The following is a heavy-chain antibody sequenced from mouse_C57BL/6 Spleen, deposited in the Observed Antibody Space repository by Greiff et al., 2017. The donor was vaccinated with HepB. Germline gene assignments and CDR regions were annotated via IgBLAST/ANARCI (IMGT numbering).Heavy chain of an antibody. Sequence: QVQLQQSGPELVKPGASVKISCKASGYAFSSSWMNWVKQRPGKGLEWIGRIYPGDGDTNYNGKFKGKATLTADKSSSTAYMQRSSLTSEDSAVYFCARSGPFDYWGQGTTLTVSS. CDR1: GYAFSSSW. CDR3: ARSGPFDY. J-gene: IGHJ2*01. CDR2: IYPGDGDT. V-gene: IGHV1-82*01.